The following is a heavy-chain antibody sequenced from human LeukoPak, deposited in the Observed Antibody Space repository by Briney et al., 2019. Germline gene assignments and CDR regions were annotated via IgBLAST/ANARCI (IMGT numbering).Heavy chain of an antibody. CDR2: ISYDGSNK. CDR3: AKGYCSGGSCYSVGDFDY. CDR1: GFTFSSYG. D-gene: IGHD2-15*01. Sequence: GGSLRLSCVASGFTFSSYGMHWVRQAPGKGLEWVAVISYDGSNKYYEDSVKGRFTISRDNSKNTLYLQMNSLRAEDTAVYYCAKGYCSGGSCYSVGDFDYWGQGTLVSVSS. V-gene: IGHV3-30*18. J-gene: IGHJ4*02.